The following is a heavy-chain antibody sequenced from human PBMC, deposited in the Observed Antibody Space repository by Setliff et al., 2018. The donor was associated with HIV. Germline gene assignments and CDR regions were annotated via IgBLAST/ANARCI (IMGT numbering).Heavy chain of an antibody. CDR2: VYVAGTV. CDR1: GGSMSSGSYS. Sequence: PSETLSLTCSVSGGSMSSGSYSWTWLRQPAGKEPELIGHVYVAGTVIYNPSLASRLTISIVPSKNQFSLDLTSVTAADTGKYYCARARTIGVSAVFFDPWGQGIPVTGSS. J-gene: IGHJ5*02. V-gene: IGHV4-61*09. D-gene: IGHD3-3*01. CDR3: ARARTIGVSAVFFDP.